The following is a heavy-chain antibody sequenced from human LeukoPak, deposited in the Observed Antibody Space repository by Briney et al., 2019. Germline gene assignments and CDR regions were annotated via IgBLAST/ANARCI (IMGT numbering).Heavy chain of an antibody. D-gene: IGHD6-13*01. Sequence: SGGSLRLSCAASGFTFDDYAMHWVRQAPGKGLEWVSGISWNNGSIGYADSVKGRFTISRDNAKNSLYLQMNSLRAEDTALYYCAKDRSSSWYGENFDYWGQGTLVTVSS. CDR1: GFTFDDYA. J-gene: IGHJ4*02. V-gene: IGHV3-9*01. CDR2: ISWNNGSI. CDR3: AKDRSSSWYGENFDY.